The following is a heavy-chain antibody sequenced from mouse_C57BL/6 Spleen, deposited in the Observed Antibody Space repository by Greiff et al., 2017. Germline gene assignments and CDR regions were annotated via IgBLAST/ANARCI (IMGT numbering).Heavy chain of an antibody. CDR2: IDPSDSYT. CDR1: GYTFTSYW. J-gene: IGHJ4*01. CDR3: ARTGTPAMDY. Sequence: QVQLQQPGAELVKPGASVKLSCKASGYTFTSYWMQWVKQRPGQGLEWIGEIDPSDSYTNYNQKFKGKATLTVDTSSSTAYMQLSSLTSEDSAVYYCARTGTPAMDYWGQGTSVTVSS. D-gene: IGHD4-1*01. V-gene: IGHV1-50*01.